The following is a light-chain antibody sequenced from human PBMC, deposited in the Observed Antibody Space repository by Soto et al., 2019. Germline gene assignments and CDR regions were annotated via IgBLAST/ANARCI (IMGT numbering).Light chain of an antibody. CDR1: QSISSW. CDR3: QQYSSYSPLT. Sequence: DIQMTQSPSTLSASVGDRVTISCGASQSISSWLAWYQQKPGKAPKLLIYDAYSLESGTPSRFSGRRSGTEFTLTIASVQHEDFATYYCQQYSSYSPLTFGGGTKVEIK. CDR2: DAY. J-gene: IGKJ4*01. V-gene: IGKV1-5*01.